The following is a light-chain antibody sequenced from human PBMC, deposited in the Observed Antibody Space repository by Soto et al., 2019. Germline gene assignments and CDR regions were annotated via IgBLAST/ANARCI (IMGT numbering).Light chain of an antibody. V-gene: IGKV3-15*01. Sequence: IVLTQSPATLSLSPGERATLSCRASQSVGSLLAWYQQKPGQAPRLLIYRASSRATGISGSFSGSGSGTEFTLTITSLQSEDFAVYYCQQYNEWPITFGQGTRLEIK. CDR3: QQYNEWPIT. CDR1: QSVGSL. J-gene: IGKJ5*01. CDR2: RAS.